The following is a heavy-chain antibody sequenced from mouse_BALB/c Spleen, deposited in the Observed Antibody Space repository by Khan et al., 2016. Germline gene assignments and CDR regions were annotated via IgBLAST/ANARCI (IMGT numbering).Heavy chain of an antibody. Sequence: EVELVESGGGLVKPGGSLKLSCAASGFTFSSYAMSWVRLTPEKRLEWVASISSGGSTYYPDSVKGRFTISRDNARNILNLQMSSRRSEDTAMYYCAREDYGNYGDYFDYWGQGTTLTVSS. D-gene: IGHD2-1*01. CDR1: GFTFSSYA. V-gene: IGHV5-6-5*01. CDR3: AREDYGNYGDYFDY. CDR2: ISSGGST. J-gene: IGHJ2*01.